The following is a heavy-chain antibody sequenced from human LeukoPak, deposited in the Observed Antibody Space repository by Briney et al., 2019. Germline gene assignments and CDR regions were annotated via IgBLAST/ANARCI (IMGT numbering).Heavy chain of an antibody. CDR2: IKQDGSEK. J-gene: IGHJ4*02. D-gene: IGHD6-19*01. V-gene: IGHV3-7*01. CDR3: AKDTSTISVSGTCFDY. Sequence: GGSLRLSCAASGFTFSSYWMSWVRQAPGKGLEWVANIKQDGSEKYYVDSVKGRFTISRDNAKNSLYLQMNSLRAEDTAVYYCAKDTSTISVSGTCFDYWGQGTLVTVSS. CDR1: GFTFSSYW.